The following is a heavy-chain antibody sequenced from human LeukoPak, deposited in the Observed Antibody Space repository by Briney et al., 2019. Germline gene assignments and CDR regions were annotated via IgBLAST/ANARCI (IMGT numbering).Heavy chain of an antibody. CDR3: ARVRLLWFGEPLYGMDV. CDR2: IYYSGST. CDR1: GGSISTDY. V-gene: IGHV4-59*01. Sequence: ASETLSLTCAFSGGSISTDYWSWVRQPPGKGLQWIGYIYYSGSTNYNPSLKSRVTISLNTAKNQFSLKLSSVTAADTAVYYCARVRLLWFGEPLYGMDVWGQGTTVTVSS. J-gene: IGHJ6*02. D-gene: IGHD3-10*01.